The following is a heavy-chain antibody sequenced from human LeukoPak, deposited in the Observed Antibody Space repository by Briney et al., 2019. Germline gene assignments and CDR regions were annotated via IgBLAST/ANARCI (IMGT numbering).Heavy chain of an antibody. CDR3: TRYYYDGSGYYYLFDY. D-gene: IGHD3-22*01. CDR2: IRSKTYSYAT. Sequence: GGSLRLSCAACWFTFRGCALHWVRQASGKGLDWVGRIRSKTYSYATAYAASVKGRFTISRDDSKNTAYLQMNSLKTEDTAVYYCTRYYYDGSGYYYLFDYWGQGTLVTVSS. V-gene: IGHV3-73*01. CDR1: WFTFRGCA. J-gene: IGHJ4*02.